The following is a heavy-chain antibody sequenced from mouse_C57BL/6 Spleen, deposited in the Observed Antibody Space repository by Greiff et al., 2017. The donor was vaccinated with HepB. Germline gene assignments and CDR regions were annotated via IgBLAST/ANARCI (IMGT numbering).Heavy chain of an antibody. J-gene: IGHJ3*01. V-gene: IGHV1-15*01. Sequence: LKESGAELVRPGASVTLSCKASGYTFTDYEMHWVKQTPVHGLEWIGAIDPETGGTAYNQKFKGKAILTADKSSSTAYMELRSLTSEDSAVYYCTRSGDWFAYWGQGTLVTVSA. D-gene: IGHD4-1*01. CDR3: TRSGDWFAY. CDR1: GYTFTDYE. CDR2: IDPETGGT.